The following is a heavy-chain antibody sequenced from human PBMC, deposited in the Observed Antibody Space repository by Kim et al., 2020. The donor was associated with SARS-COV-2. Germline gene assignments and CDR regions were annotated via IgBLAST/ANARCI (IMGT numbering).Heavy chain of an antibody. D-gene: IGHD6-19*01. CDR1: GGSISSSSYY. V-gene: IGHV4-39*01. J-gene: IGHJ4*02. Sequence: SETLSLTCTVSGGSISSSSYYWGWIRQPPGKGLEWIGSIYYSGSTYYNPSLKSRVTISVDTSKNQFSLKLSSVTAADTAVYYCARHIIAVALFDYWGQGTLVTVSS. CDR2: IYYSGST. CDR3: ARHIIAVALFDY.